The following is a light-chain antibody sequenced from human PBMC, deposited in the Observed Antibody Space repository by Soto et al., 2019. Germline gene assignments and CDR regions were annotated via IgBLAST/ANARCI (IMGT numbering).Light chain of an antibody. CDR3: HQYGSSPYT. V-gene: IGKV3-20*01. J-gene: IGKJ2*01. CDR2: GAS. Sequence: EIVLTQSPGTLSLSPGEGVTLSCRASQSVSSNYLAWYQQKPGQAPRLLIYGASSRATGISDRFSGSGSGTDFTLTISRLEAEDFAVYYCHQYGSSPYTFGQGTKLELK. CDR1: QSVSSNY.